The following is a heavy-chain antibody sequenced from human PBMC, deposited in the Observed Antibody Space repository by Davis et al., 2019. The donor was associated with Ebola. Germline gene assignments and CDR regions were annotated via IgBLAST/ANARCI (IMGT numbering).Heavy chain of an antibody. Sequence: GESPKTPCKGSGHSLTGYWIGWVRQMPGKGLEWMGIIYPGYSDTSYSPSFQGQVTISADKSISTAYLQWSSLKASDTAMYYCARSGGDYYGSGSSDYWGQGTLVTVSS. CDR2: IYPGYSDT. CDR3: ARSGGDYYGSGSSDY. CDR1: GHSLTGYW. D-gene: IGHD3-10*01. V-gene: IGHV5-51*01. J-gene: IGHJ4*02.